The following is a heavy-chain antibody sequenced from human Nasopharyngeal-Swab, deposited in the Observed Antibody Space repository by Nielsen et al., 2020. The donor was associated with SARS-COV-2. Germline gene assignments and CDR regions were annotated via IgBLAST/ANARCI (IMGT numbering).Heavy chain of an antibody. Sequence: GGSLKTPVKGFGSSFTSYWIGWVRQMPGKGLEWMGIIYPGDSDTRYSPSFQGQVTISADKSISTAYLQWSSLKASDTAMYYCARQLRSRTNDAFDIWGQGTMVTVSS. V-gene: IGHV5-51*01. D-gene: IGHD5-12*01. CDR2: IYPGDSDT. CDR3: ARQLRSRTNDAFDI. CDR1: GSSFTSYW. J-gene: IGHJ3*02.